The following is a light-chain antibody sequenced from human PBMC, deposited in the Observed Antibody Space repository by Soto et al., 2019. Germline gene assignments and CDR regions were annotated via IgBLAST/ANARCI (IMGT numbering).Light chain of an antibody. CDR3: QQSYSTPPWT. J-gene: IGKJ1*01. Sequence: DIPLTQSPSFLSASVGDRITITCLASQGISSYLAWYQQNPGKAPKLLIYAASTLQSGVPSRFSGSGSGTDFSLTISSLQPADFATSYCQQSYSTPPWTFGQGTKVDIK. V-gene: IGKV1-39*01. CDR2: AAS. CDR1: QGISSY.